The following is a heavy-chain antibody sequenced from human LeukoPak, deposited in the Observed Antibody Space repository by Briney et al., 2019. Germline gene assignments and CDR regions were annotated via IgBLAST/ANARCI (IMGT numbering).Heavy chain of an antibody. J-gene: IGHJ4*02. CDR2: ISSSSYI. V-gene: IGHV3-21*01. CDR3: ARTGGYSSGWYLRYYFDY. CDR1: GFTFSSYS. Sequence: GGSLRLSCAASGFTFSSYSMNWVRQAPGKGLEWVSSISSSSYIYYADSVKGRFTISRDNAKNSLYLQMNSLRAEDTAVYYCARTGGYSSGWYLRYYFDYWGQGTLVTVSS. D-gene: IGHD6-19*01.